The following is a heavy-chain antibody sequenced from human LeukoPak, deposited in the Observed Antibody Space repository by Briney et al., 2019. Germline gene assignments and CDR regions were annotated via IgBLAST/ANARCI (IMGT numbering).Heavy chain of an antibody. Sequence: SETLSLTCTVSGGSISSSSYYWGWIRQPPGKGLEWIGSIYYSGSTYYNPSLKSRVTISVDTSKNQFSLKLSSVTAADTAVYYCARQGGVDYYDSSGYLGEAYFDYWGQGTLVTVSS. CDR3: ARQGGVDYYDSSGYLGEAYFDY. V-gene: IGHV4-39*01. J-gene: IGHJ4*02. CDR2: IYYSGST. D-gene: IGHD3-22*01. CDR1: GGSISSSSYY.